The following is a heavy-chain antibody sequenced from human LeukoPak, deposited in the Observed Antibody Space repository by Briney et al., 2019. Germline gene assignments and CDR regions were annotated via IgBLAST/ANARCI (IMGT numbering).Heavy chain of an antibody. V-gene: IGHV3-23*01. Sequence: AGGSLRLSCAASGFTFSSYAMTWVRQAPGKGLEWVSGISGSGGSAFYADSVRGRFTISRDNSKNTLSLQMNSLRAEDTAIYYCAKDQYCSSTSCYIGYWGQGALVTVSS. D-gene: IGHD2-2*02. CDR1: GFTFSSYA. CDR3: AKDQYCSSTSCYIGY. CDR2: ISGSGGSA. J-gene: IGHJ4*02.